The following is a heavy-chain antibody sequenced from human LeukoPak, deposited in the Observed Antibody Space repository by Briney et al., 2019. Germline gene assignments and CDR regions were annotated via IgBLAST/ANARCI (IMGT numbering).Heavy chain of an antibody. Sequence: GGSLRLSCAASGFTFSSYAMSWVRQAPGKGLEWVSAISGSGGSTYYADSVKGRFTISRDNAKNSLFLQMNSLRAEDTAVYYCARRRDYFDYWGQGTLVTVSS. J-gene: IGHJ4*02. CDR1: GFTFSSYA. V-gene: IGHV3-23*01. CDR2: ISGSGGST. CDR3: ARRRDYFDY.